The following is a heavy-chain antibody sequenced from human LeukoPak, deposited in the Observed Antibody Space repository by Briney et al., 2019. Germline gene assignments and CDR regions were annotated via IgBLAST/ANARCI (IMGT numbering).Heavy chain of an antibody. CDR2: IYYSGST. J-gene: IGHJ5*02. CDR1: GGSISSGDYY. Sequence: SETLSLTCTVSGGSISSGDYYWSWIRQPPGKGLEWIGYIYYSGSTYYNPSLKSRATISVDTSKNQFSLKLSSVTAADTAVYYCARDHYDILTGLRFWFDPWGQGTLVTVSS. V-gene: IGHV4-30-4*01. D-gene: IGHD3-9*01. CDR3: ARDHYDILTGLRFWFDP.